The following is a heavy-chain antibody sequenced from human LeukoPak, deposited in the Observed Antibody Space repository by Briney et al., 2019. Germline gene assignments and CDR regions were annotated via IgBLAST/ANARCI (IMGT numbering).Heavy chain of an antibody. J-gene: IGHJ5*02. V-gene: IGHV4-34*01. D-gene: IGHD3-16*02. Sequence: PSETLSLTCAVYGGSFSGYYWSWIRQPPGKGLEWIGEINHSGSTNYNPSLKSRATISVDTSKNQFSLKLSSVTAADTAVYYCARGRLYDYVWGSYRYYWFDPWGQGTLVTVSS. CDR1: GGSFSGYY. CDR2: INHSGST. CDR3: ARGRLYDYVWGSYRYYWFDP.